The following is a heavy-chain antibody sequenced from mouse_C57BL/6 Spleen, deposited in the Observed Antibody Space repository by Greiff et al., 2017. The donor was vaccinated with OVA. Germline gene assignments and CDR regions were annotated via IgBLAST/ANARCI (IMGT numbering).Heavy chain of an antibody. J-gene: IGHJ2*01. V-gene: IGHV3-6*01. D-gene: IGHD1-1*01. CDR2: ISYDGSN. CDR3: ASRALYYYGSSSDY. CDR1: GYSITSGYY. Sequence: EVKLVESGPGLVKPSQSLSLTCSVTGYSITSGYYWNWIRQFPGNKLEWMGYISYDGSNNYNPSLKNRISITRDTSKNQFFLKLNSVTTEDTATYYCASRALYYYGSSSDYWGQGTTLTVSS.